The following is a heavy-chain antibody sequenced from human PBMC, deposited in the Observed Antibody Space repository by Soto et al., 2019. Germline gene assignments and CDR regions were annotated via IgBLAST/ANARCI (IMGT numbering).Heavy chain of an antibody. V-gene: IGHV1-18*01. CDR3: ARVKGSGYHNWFDP. Sequence: ASVKVSCKASGYTFTNHGISWVRQAPGQGLEWMGWISAYNGNTNYAQKLQGRVTMTTDTSTSTAYMELRSLRSDDTAVYYCARVKGSGYHNWFDPWGQGTLVTVSS. CDR2: ISAYNGNT. CDR1: GYTFTNHG. D-gene: IGHD3-22*01. J-gene: IGHJ5*02.